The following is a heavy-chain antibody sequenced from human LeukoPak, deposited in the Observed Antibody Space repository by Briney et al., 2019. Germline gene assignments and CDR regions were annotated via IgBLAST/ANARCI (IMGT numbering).Heavy chain of an antibody. Sequence: ASVKVSCKASGYTFTGYYMHWVRQAPGQGLEWMGWINPNSGGTNYAQKFQGRVTMTRDTSISTAHMELRSLRSDDTAVYYCAREPDSSGYYPPDYWGQGTLVTVSS. D-gene: IGHD3-22*01. CDR3: AREPDSSGYYPPDY. J-gene: IGHJ4*02. CDR2: INPNSGGT. V-gene: IGHV1-2*02. CDR1: GYTFTGYY.